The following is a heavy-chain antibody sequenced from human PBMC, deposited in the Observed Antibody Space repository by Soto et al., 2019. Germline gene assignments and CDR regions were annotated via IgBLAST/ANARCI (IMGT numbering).Heavy chain of an antibody. V-gene: IGHV3-21*06. CDR3: ARESEDLTSNFDY. CDR1: GFTFTRYS. J-gene: IGHJ4*02. Sequence: GGSLRLSCAASGFTFTRYSMSWVRQAPGKGLEWVSSISSTTNYIYYGDSMKGRFTISRDNAKNSLYLEMNSLRAEDTAVYYCARESEDLTSNFDYWGQGTLVTV. CDR2: ISSTTNYI.